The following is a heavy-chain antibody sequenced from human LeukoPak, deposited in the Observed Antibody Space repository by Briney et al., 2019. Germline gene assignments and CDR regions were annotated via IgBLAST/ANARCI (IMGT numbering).Heavy chain of an antibody. CDR2: IIPIFGTA. CDR1: GGTFSSYA. Sequence: ASVKVSCKASGGTFSSYAISWVRQAPGQGLEWMGGIIPIFGTANYAQKFQGRVTITADESTSTAYMELSSLRSEDTAVYYCAIVPTGQWLVPTDYYYYYMDVWGKGTTVTVSS. D-gene: IGHD6-19*01. CDR3: AIVPTGQWLVPTDYYYYYMDV. V-gene: IGHV1-69*01. J-gene: IGHJ6*03.